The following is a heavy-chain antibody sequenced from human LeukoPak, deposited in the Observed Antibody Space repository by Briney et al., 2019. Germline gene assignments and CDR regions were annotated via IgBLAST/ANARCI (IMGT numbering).Heavy chain of an antibody. Sequence: GESLKISCKGSGYSFTSYWIGWVRQMPGKGLEWMGIIYPGDSDTRYSPSFQGQVTISADKSNSTAYLQWSSLKASDTAMYYCARSPLWFGEPDAFDIWGQGTMVTVSS. CDR3: ARSPLWFGEPDAFDI. D-gene: IGHD3-10*01. CDR1: GYSFTSYW. V-gene: IGHV5-51*01. CDR2: IYPGDSDT. J-gene: IGHJ3*02.